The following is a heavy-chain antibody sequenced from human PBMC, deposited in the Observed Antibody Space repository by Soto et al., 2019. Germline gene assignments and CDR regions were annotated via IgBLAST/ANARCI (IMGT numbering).Heavy chain of an antibody. Sequence: QVQLVESGGGVVQPGRSLRLSCAASGFTFSSYGMHWVRQAPGKGLEWVAVISYDGINEDYADSVKGRFTISRDKPKNTRSPQMNSLRAEDTAVYYCAKDIVLMVYAGNFDYWGQGTLVTVSS. CDR1: GFTFSSYG. J-gene: IGHJ4*02. CDR2: ISYDGINE. CDR3: AKDIVLMVYAGNFDY. V-gene: IGHV3-30*18. D-gene: IGHD2-8*01.